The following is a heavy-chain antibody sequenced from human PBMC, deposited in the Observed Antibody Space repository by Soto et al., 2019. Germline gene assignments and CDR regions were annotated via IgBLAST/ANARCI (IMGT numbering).Heavy chain of an antibody. CDR1: GFSFRTYA. J-gene: IGHJ6*03. D-gene: IGHD6-13*01. V-gene: IGHV3-23*01. CDR2: ITAAGADT. CDR3: AKDPGSSPLDYYYIHV. Sequence: PGGSLRLSCAASGFSFRTYAMSWVRQAPGKGLEWVSSITAAGADTYAADSVKGRFTISRDNSKNTLYLQMNSLRAEDTAVYYCAKDPGSSPLDYYYIHVWGKGTTVTVSS.